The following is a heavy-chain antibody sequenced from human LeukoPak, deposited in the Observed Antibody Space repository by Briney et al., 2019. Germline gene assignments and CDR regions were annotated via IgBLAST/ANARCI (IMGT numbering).Heavy chain of an antibody. CDR3: ARVHITMVRGVSGWFDP. J-gene: IGHJ5*02. Sequence: PSETLSLTCNVSGGSVSSNTYYWSWIRQPPRKGLKWSGYIYYGGRTNYNPSLKSRVTISVDTSKNQFSLKLTSVTAADTAVYYCARVHITMVRGVSGWFDPWGQGTLVTVSS. CDR2: IYYGGRT. D-gene: IGHD3-10*01. CDR1: GGSVSSNTYY. V-gene: IGHV4-61*01.